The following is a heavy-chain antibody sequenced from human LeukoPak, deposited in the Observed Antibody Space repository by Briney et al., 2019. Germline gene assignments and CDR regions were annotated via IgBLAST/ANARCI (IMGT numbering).Heavy chain of an antibody. D-gene: IGHD6-19*01. Sequence: PSETLSLTCTVPGGSISSYYWSWIRQPPGKGLEWIGYIYYSGSTNYNPSLKSRVTISVDTSKNQFSLKLSSVTAADTAVYYCARRSVTGPPDYWGQGTLVTVSS. V-gene: IGHV4-59*01. CDR3: ARRSVTGPPDY. CDR2: IYYSGST. J-gene: IGHJ4*02. CDR1: GGSISSYY.